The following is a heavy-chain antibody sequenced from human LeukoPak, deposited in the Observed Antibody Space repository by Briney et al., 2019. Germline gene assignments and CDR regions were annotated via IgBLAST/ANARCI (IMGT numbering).Heavy chain of an antibody. D-gene: IGHD1-26*01. CDR3: ARDNSVGDNAWWFDP. J-gene: IGHJ5*02. CDR1: GYTFTKYF. CDR2: INPSVGST. Sequence: ASVKVSCKASGYTFTKYFMHWLRQAPGQGLEWMGLINPSVGSTSYAQKFQGRVTMTRDMSTSTDYMELSSLRSEDTAIYYCARDNSVGDNAWWFDPWGQGTLVTVSS. V-gene: IGHV1-46*01.